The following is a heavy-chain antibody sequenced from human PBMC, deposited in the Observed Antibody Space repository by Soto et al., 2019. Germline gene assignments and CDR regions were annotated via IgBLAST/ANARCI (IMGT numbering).Heavy chain of an antibody. CDR3: PRYCAGDCYRGFDT. J-gene: IGHJ4*02. V-gene: IGHV3-23*01. D-gene: IGHD2-21*02. CDR2: VTANSGVI. CDR1: GFTINNYV. Sequence: EVQLLESGGGLVQPGGSLRLSCAAAGFTINNYVMTWVRQTPGKGLDWVSLVTANSGVIYYADSVKGRFTVTRDNSKNTLYLHMHSRRSEDTALYYYPRYCAGDCYRGFDTWGQGTMITVSS.